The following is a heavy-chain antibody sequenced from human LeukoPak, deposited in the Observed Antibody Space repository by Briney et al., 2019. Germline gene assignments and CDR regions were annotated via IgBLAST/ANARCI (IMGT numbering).Heavy chain of an antibody. V-gene: IGHV4-38-2*02. D-gene: IGHD1-26*01. CDR1: GYSISSGYY. J-gene: IGHJ4*02. CDR2: IYHSGST. CDR3: AKSGGYGLIDY. Sequence: SETLSLTCTVSGYSISSGYYWGWIRQPPGKGLEWIGSIYHSGSTYYNPSLKSRVTISIDTSKNQFSLRLNSVTAADTAMYYCAKSGGYGLIDYWGQGTLVTVSS.